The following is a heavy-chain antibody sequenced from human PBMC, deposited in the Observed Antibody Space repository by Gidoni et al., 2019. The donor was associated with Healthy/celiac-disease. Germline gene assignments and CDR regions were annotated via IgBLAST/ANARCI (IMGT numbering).Heavy chain of an antibody. Sequence: QLQLQESGPGLVKPSETLSLTCTVSGGSLSSSSYYWGWIRQPPGKGLEWIGSIYYSGSTYYNPSLKSRVTISVDTSKNQFSLKLSSVTAADTAVYYCARLTGGFWSGYVDYWGQGTLVTVSS. V-gene: IGHV4-39*01. CDR2: IYYSGST. CDR1: GGSLSSSSYY. D-gene: IGHD3-3*01. CDR3: ARLTGGFWSGYVDY. J-gene: IGHJ4*02.